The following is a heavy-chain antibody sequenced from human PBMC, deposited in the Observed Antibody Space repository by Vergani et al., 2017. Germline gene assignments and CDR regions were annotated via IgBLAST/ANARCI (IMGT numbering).Heavy chain of an antibody. V-gene: IGHV4-31*03. CDR3: ARGDYDFWSGYSPSRYYYYYYMDV. CDR2: IYYSGST. CDR1: GGSISSGGYY. Sequence: QVQLQESGPGLVKPSQTLSLTCTVSGGSISSGGYYWSWIRQHPGKGLEWIGYIYYSGSTYYNPSLKSRVTISVDTSKNQFSLKLSSVTAADTAVYYCARGDYDFWSGYSPSRYYYYYYMDVWGKGTTVTVSS. J-gene: IGHJ6*03. D-gene: IGHD3-3*01.